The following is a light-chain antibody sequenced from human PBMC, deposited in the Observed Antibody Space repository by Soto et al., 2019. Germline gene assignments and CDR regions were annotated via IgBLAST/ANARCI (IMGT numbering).Light chain of an antibody. Sequence: EIVMTQSPATLSVSPGERATLSCRASQSVSSNLAWYQQKPGQAPRLLIYGASTRATGIPARFSGSGSGTEFTLTICSLQSEDFAVDYCQQYNNWPPYTFGQGTKLEIK. V-gene: IGKV3-15*01. CDR3: QQYNNWPPYT. CDR1: QSVSSN. J-gene: IGKJ2*01. CDR2: GAS.